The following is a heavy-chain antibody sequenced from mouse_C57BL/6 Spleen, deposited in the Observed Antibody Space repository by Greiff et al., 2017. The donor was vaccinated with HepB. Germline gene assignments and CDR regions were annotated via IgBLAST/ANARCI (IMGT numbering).Heavy chain of an antibody. D-gene: IGHD1-1*01. V-gene: IGHV1-72*01. CDR2: IDPNSGGT. CDR3: ERCYYYGSSYDYAMDY. CDR1: GYTFTSYW. J-gene: IGHJ4*01. Sequence: QVQLKQPGAELVKPGASVKLSCKASGYTFTSYWMHWVKQRPGRGLEWIGRIDPNSGGTKYNEKFKSKATLTVDKPSSTAYMQLSSLTSEDSAVDYWERCYYYGSSYDYAMDYWGQGTSVTVSS.